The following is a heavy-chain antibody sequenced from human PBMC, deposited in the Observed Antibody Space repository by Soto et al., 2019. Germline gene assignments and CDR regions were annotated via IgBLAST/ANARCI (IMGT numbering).Heavy chain of an antibody. CDR3: ARDCSSTSCYRDKNGMDV. CDR2: INPNSGGT. V-gene: IGHV1-2*02. J-gene: IGHJ6*02. D-gene: IGHD2-2*01. Sequence: ASVKVSCKASGYTFTGYYMHWVRQAPGQGLEWMGWINPNSGGTNYAQKFQGRVTMTRDTSISTAYMGLSRLRSDDTAVYYCARDCSSTSCYRDKNGMDVWGQGTTVTVSS. CDR1: GYTFTGYY.